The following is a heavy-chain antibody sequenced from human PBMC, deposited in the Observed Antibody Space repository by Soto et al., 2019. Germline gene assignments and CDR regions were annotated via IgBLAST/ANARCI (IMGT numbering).Heavy chain of an antibody. Sequence: QVQLVQSGAEVKKPGSSVKVSCKASGGTFSSYTISWVRQSPGQGLEWMGRIIPILGIANYAQKFQGRVTITADKSTSTAYMELSSLRSEDTAVYYCARTRGDPEDFQHWGQGTLVTVSS. CDR2: IIPILGIA. D-gene: IGHD3-10*01. V-gene: IGHV1-69*02. J-gene: IGHJ1*01. CDR3: ARTRGDPEDFQH. CDR1: GGTFSSYT.